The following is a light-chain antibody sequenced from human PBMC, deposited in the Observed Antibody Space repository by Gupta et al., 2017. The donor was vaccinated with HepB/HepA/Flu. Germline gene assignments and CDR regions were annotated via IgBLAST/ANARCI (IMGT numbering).Light chain of an antibody. Sequence: DIQMTQSPSSLSASVGDRLTITCRASQKISTYLNWYQQRPGKAPKLLIYAASRVESGVPSRFSGSGSRTDFTLTISRLQPEDFATYYCQQCYRSPATFGQGTKLEIK. CDR3: QQCYRSPAT. V-gene: IGKV1-39*01. CDR2: AAS. J-gene: IGKJ1*01. CDR1: QKISTY.